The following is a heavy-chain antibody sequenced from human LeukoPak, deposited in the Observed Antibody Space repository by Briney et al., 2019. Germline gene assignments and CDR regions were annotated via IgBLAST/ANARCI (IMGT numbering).Heavy chain of an antibody. CDR1: GGSISSYY. CDR2: INHSGST. CDR3: ARGLRGVIMGWFDP. Sequence: SETLSLTCTVSGGSISSYYWSWIRQPPGKGLEWIGEINHSGSTNYNPSLKSRVTISVDTSKNQFSLKLSSVTAADTAVYYCARGLRGVIMGWFDPWGQGTLVTVSS. D-gene: IGHD3-10*01. V-gene: IGHV4-34*01. J-gene: IGHJ5*02.